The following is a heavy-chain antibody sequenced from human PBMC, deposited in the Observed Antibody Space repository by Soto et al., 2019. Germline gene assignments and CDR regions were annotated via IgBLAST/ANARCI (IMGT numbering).Heavy chain of an antibody. CDR3: ARTPLYYDILTGYLDY. CDR1: GYTFTSYG. Sequence: GASVKVSCKASGYTFTSYGISWVRQAPGQGLEWMGWISAYNGNTNYAQKLQGRVTMTTDTSTSTAYMELRSLRSDDTAVYYCARTPLYYDILTGYLDYWGQGTLVTVSS. CDR2: ISAYNGNT. J-gene: IGHJ4*02. V-gene: IGHV1-18*01. D-gene: IGHD3-9*01.